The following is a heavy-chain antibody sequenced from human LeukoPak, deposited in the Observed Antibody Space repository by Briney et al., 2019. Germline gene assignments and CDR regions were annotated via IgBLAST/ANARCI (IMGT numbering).Heavy chain of an antibody. V-gene: IGHV4-59*01. Sequence: PSETLSLTRTVSGGSISSYYWSWIRQPPGRGLEWIGYIYYSGSTNYNPSLKSRVTISVDTSKNQFSLKLSSVTAADTAVYYCARVGATNRPTWGQGTLVTVSS. CDR3: ARVGATNRPT. CDR2: IYYSGST. CDR1: GGSISSYY. D-gene: IGHD1-26*01. J-gene: IGHJ5*02.